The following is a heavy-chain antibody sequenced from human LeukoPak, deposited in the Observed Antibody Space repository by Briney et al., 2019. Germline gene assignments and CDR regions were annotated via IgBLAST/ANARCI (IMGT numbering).Heavy chain of an antibody. CDR2: ISGSGGST. CDR3: AKAQTASTIYYYYGMDV. Sequence: GGSLRLSCAASGFTFSSYAMSWVRQAPGKGLEWVSAISGSGGSTYYADSVKGRFTISRDNSKNTLYLQMNSLRAEAAAVYYCAKAQTASTIYYYYGMDVWGQGTTVTVSS. J-gene: IGHJ6*02. CDR1: GFTFSSYA. D-gene: IGHD2-21*02. V-gene: IGHV3-23*01.